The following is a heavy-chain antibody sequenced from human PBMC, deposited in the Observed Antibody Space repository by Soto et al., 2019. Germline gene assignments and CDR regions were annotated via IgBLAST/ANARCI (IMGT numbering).Heavy chain of an antibody. D-gene: IGHD6-19*01. J-gene: IGHJ4*02. CDR1: GGSISSYY. Sequence: SETLSLTCTVSGGSISSYYWSWIRQPPGKGLEWIGYIYYSGSTNYNPSLKSRVTISVDTSKNQFSLKLSSVTAADTAVYYRARNRYSSGWPRGFIDYWGQGTLVTVSS. CDR2: IYYSGST. CDR3: ARNRYSSGWPRGFIDY. V-gene: IGHV4-59*01.